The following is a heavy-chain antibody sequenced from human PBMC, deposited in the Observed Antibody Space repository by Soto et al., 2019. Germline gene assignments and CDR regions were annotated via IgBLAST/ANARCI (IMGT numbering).Heavy chain of an antibody. CDR3: ARDLRVAARPGVSGMDV. Sequence: PSETLSLTCTVSGGSISSSSYYWGWIRQPPGKGLEWIGSIYYSGSTYYNPSLKSRVTISVDTSKNQFSLKLSSVTAADAAVYYCARDLRVAARPGVSGMDVWGQGTTVTVSS. V-gene: IGHV4-39*07. CDR2: IYYSGST. CDR1: GGSISSSSYY. D-gene: IGHD6-6*01. J-gene: IGHJ6*02.